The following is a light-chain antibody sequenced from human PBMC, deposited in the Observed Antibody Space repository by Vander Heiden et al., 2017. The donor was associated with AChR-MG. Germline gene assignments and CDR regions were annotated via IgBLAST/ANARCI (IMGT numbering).Light chain of an antibody. CDR2: HNN. CDR3: QSYDASLGYV. Sequence: QSVLTQPPSVSGAPGQRVTISCTGSSSDIGAGYDVHWYQQLPGAAPKLLIYHNNNRPSGVPDRFSGSKSGTSASLAISGLQAEDEADYNCQSYDASLGYVFGTGTKVTVL. J-gene: IGLJ1*01. V-gene: IGLV1-40*01. CDR1: SSDIGAGYD.